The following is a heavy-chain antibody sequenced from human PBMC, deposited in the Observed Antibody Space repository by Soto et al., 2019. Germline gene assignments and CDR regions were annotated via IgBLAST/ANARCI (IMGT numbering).Heavy chain of an antibody. CDR2: ISAYNGNT. CDR3: ARSELRFLEWPKAYGMDV. D-gene: IGHD3-3*01. Sequence: ASVKVSCKASGYTFTSYGISWVRQAPGQGLGWMGWISAYNGNTNYAQKLQGRVTMTTDTSTSTAYMELRSLRSDDTAVYYCARSELRFLEWPKAYGMDVWGQGTTVTVSS. V-gene: IGHV1-18*04. CDR1: GYTFTSYG. J-gene: IGHJ6*02.